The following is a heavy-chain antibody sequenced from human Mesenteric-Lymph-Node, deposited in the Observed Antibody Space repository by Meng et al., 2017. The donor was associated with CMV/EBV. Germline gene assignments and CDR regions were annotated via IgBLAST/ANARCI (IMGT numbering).Heavy chain of an antibody. CDR1: GFTFSSYH. Sequence: GESLKISCAASGFTFSSYHMHWVRQAPGRGLEWVAFIRHDGSNGFYADSVKGRFTISRDNSKNTLYLQMSSLRAEDTAVYYCAIITGTIANYYGLDVWGQGTTVTVSS. CDR2: IRHDGSNG. V-gene: IGHV3-30*02. CDR3: AIITGTIANYYGLDV. J-gene: IGHJ6*02. D-gene: IGHD1-7*01.